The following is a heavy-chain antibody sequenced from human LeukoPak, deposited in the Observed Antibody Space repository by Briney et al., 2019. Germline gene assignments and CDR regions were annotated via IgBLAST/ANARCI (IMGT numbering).Heavy chain of an antibody. V-gene: IGHV3-30*18. Sequence: ARALRLPCAASGFTFSSYVMHWVRQAPGKGLGWVGVISYEGSNKYYSGSVKSRFTISRDHFNNTLYLQMNSLRAADTAVYYCAKIYGGKYYDILTGSFAYWGQGTLVTVSS. CDR1: GFTFSSYV. J-gene: IGHJ4*02. D-gene: IGHD3-9*01. CDR2: ISYEGSNK. CDR3: AKIYGGKYYDILTGSFAY.